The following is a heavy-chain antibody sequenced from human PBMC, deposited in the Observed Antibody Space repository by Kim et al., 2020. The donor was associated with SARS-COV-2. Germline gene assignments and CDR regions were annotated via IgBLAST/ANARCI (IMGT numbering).Heavy chain of an antibody. D-gene: IGHD4-17*01. CDR3: AREGRDYGDYAGYYFDY. Sequence: SVKGRFTISRHNSKNTLYLQMNSLRAEDTAVYYCAREGRDYGDYAGYYFDYWGQGTLVTVSS. J-gene: IGHJ4*02. V-gene: IGHV3-53*04.